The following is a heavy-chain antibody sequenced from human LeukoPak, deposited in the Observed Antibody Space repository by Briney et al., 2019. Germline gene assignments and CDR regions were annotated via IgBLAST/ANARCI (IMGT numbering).Heavy chain of an antibody. J-gene: IGHJ4*02. CDR2: IYTSGST. Sequence: PSQTLSLTCTVSGGSISSGSYYWSWIRQPAGKGLEWIGRIYTSGSTNYNPSLKSRVTISVDTSKNQFSLKLSSVTAADTAVYYCARDRNTATTNTVFDYWGQGTLVTVSS. CDR3: ARDRNTATTNTVFDY. CDR1: GGSISSGSYY. D-gene: IGHD4-17*01. V-gene: IGHV4-61*02.